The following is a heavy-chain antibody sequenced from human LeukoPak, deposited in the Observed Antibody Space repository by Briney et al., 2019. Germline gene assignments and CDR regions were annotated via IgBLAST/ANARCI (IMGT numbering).Heavy chain of an antibody. CDR3: TTFYYYDSGGYYYFDY. Sequence: PGRSLRLSCAASGFTFSYYSINWVRQAPGKGLEWVSYIPSTGSPIYYADSVKGRFTASRDNAKNSLYLQMSSLRAEDTAVYYCTTFYYYDSGGYYYFDYWGQGTLVTVSS. J-gene: IGHJ4*02. D-gene: IGHD3-22*01. CDR1: GFTFSYYS. CDR2: IPSTGSPI. V-gene: IGHV3-48*01.